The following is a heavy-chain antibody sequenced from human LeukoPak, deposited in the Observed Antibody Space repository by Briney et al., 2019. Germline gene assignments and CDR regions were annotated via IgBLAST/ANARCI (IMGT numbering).Heavy chain of an antibody. CDR3: ARDGAAADFDY. Sequence: KPGGSLRLSCASAGFTFSSYSMNWVRQAPGKGLEWVSSISSSSSYIYYADSVKGRFTISRDNAKNSLYLQMNSLRAEDTAVYYCARDGAAADFDYWGQGTLVTVSS. J-gene: IGHJ4*02. CDR1: GFTFSSYS. D-gene: IGHD6-13*01. V-gene: IGHV3-21*01. CDR2: ISSSSSYI.